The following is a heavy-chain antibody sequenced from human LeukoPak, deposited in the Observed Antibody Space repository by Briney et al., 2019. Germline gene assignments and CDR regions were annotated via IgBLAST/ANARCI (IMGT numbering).Heavy chain of an antibody. CDR3: AREEYIWGSYRNVDY. V-gene: IGHV1-18*01. D-gene: IGHD3-16*02. J-gene: IGHJ4*02. Sequence: ASVRVSCKTSGYTFSGYGISWVRQAPGQGLEWVGWISGYNDNTDYAQKLQDRVTMTTDTYTSTVYMELRSLRSDDTGVYYCAREEYIWGSYRNVDYWGQGTLVTVSS. CDR1: GYTFSGYG. CDR2: ISGYNDNT.